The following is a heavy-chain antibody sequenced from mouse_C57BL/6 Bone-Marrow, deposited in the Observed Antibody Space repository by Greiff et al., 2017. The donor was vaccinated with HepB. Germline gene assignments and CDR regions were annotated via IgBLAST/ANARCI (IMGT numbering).Heavy chain of an antibody. CDR3: ARKSDWGYFDV. J-gene: IGHJ1*03. Sequence: VQRVESGAELVKPGASVKISCKASGYAFSSYWMNWVKQRPGKGLEWIGQIYPGDGDTNYNGKFKGKATLTADKSSSTAYMQLSSLTSEDSAVYFCARKSDWGYFDVWGTGTTVTVSS. CDR1: GYAFSSYW. V-gene: IGHV1-80*01. CDR2: IYPGDGDT.